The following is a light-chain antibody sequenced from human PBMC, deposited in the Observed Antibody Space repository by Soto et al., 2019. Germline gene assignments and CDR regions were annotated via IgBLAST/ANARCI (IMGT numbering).Light chain of an antibody. CDR2: AAF. Sequence: DTQMTQSPSSLSASVGDRVTITCRASQNIAFHLNWYQQRPGKAPKLLIYAAFSLQSGVASRFSGSGSGTEFTLTISGLLPEDFATYYCQQSYRTPRMCGQGTNVEIK. CDR1: QNIAFH. V-gene: IGKV1-39*01. CDR3: QQSYRTPRM. J-gene: IGKJ1*01.